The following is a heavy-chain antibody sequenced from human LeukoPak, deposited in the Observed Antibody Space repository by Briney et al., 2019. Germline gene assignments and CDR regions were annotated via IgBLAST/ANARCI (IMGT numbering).Heavy chain of an antibody. CDR1: GGSISSGGYY. J-gene: IGHJ6*03. V-gene: IGHV4-30-2*03. CDR3: ARQPREWFGELKRYYYHYMDV. Sequence: SETLSLTCTVSGGSISSGGYYWSWIRQPPGKGLEWIGYIYHSGSTYYNPSLKSRVTISVDTSKNQFSLKLSSVTAADTAVYYCARQPREWFGELKRYYYHYMDVWGKGTTVTVSS. D-gene: IGHD3-10*01. CDR2: IYHSGST.